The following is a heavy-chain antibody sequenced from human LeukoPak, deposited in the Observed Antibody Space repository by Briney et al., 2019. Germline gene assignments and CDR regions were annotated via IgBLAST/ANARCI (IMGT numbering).Heavy chain of an antibody. CDR3: ARDAGSGSQLADAFDI. D-gene: IGHD3-10*01. J-gene: IGHJ3*02. V-gene: IGHV1-2*02. CDR1: GYTFTGYY. CDR2: INPNSGGT. Sequence: ASVNVSCKASGYTFTGYYMHWVRQAPGQGLEWMGWINPNSGGTNYAQKFQGRVTMTRDTSISTAYMELSRLRSDDTAVYYCARDAGSGSQLADAFDIWGQGTMVTVSS.